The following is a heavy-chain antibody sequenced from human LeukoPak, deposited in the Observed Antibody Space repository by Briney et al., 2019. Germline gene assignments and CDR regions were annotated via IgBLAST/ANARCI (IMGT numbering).Heavy chain of an antibody. V-gene: IGHV3-9*01. D-gene: IGHD6-13*01. J-gene: IGHJ4*02. CDR3: ARDSARYSSSLFGY. CDR2: ISWNSGSI. CDR1: GFTFDDYA. Sequence: GGSLRLSCAVSGFTFDDYAMHWVRQAPGKGLEWVSGISWNSGSIGYADSVRGRFTISRDNSKNTLYLQMNSLRAEDTAVYYCARDSARYSSSLFGYWGQGTLVTVSS.